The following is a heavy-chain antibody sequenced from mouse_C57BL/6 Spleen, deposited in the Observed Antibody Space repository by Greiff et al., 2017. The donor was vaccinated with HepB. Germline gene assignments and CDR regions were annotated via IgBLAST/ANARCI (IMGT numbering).Heavy chain of an antibody. CDR3: ARSAI. Sequence: EVQLVESGGGIVQPGGSLKRSCEASRYTISSYGMSSVRQTPDKRLELVANIDSNGGSTDYPDSVKRRITLSGDNAKNALYLQMSSLTSEDTAMYYCARSAIWGQGTTLTVSS. J-gene: IGHJ2*01. V-gene: IGHV5-6-3*01. CDR1: RYTISSYG. D-gene: IGHD2-12*01. CDR2: IDSNGGST.